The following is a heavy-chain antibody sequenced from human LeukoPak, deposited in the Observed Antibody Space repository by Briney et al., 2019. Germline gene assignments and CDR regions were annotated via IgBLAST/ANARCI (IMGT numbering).Heavy chain of an antibody. V-gene: IGHV4-34*01. J-gene: IGHJ4*02. CDR2: INHSGST. CDR1: GGSFSDYY. D-gene: IGHD3-22*01. Sequence: SETLSLTCAVYGGSFSDYYWSWIRQPPGKGLEWIGEINHSGSTNYNPSLKSRVTISVDTSKNQFSLKLSSVTAADTAVYYCARHPDISSGYVFDYWGQGTLVTVFS. CDR3: ARHPDISSGYVFDY.